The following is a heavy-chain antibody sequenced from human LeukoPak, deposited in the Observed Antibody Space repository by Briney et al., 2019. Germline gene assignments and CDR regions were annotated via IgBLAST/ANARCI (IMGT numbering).Heavy chain of an antibody. D-gene: IGHD3-10*01. CDR2: IVVGSGDT. Sequence: SVKVSCKASGFTFTSSAVQWVRQARGQRLEWIGCIVVGSGDTNSAQKFQERVTITRDMSTRTAYMELSSLRSEDTAVYYCGADSMPRGVFSYAFDIWGQGTMVTVSS. V-gene: IGHV1-58*01. CDR1: GFTFTSSA. CDR3: GADSMPRGVFSYAFDI. J-gene: IGHJ3*02.